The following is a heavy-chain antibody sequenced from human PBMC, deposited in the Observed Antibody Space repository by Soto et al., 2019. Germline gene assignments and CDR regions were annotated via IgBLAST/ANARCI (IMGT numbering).Heavy chain of an antibody. Sequence: QVQLVESGGGVVQPGRSLQLSCAASGFTFSSYGMQWVRQAPGKGLEWVAVISYEARNKYYADSVKGRFTISRDNTKNTLYLQMNSLRAEDTAVYYCAKEATPKVAHHFDYLGQGTLVTVSS. V-gene: IGHV3-30*18. CDR2: ISYEARNK. J-gene: IGHJ4*02. CDR1: GFTFSSYG. CDR3: AKEATPKVAHHFDY.